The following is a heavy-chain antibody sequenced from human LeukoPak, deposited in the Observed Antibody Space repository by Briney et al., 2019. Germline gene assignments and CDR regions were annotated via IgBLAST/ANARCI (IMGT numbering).Heavy chain of an antibody. CDR3: ARSTGKWLRAFDI. J-gene: IGHJ4*02. CDR1: GYTFTSYD. V-gene: IGHV1-8*03. CDR2: MNPNSGNT. D-gene: IGHD5-12*01. Sequence: ATVKVSCKASGYTFTSYDINWVRQATGQGLEWMGWMNPNSGNTGYAQKFQGRVTITRNTSISTAYMELSRLRSDDTAVYYCARSTGKWLRAFDIWGQGTLVTVSS.